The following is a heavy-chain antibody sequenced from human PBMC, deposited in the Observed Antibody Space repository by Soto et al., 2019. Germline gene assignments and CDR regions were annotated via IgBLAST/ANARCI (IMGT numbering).Heavy chain of an antibody. D-gene: IGHD6-13*01. Sequence: SETLSLTCAVYGGSFSGYYWSWIRQPPGKGLEWIGEINHSGSTNYNPSLKSRVTISVDTSKNQFSLKLSSVTAADTAVYYCARGSSSCPPDYWGQGTLVTVSS. CDR3: ARGSSSCPPDY. CDR1: GGSFSGYY. J-gene: IGHJ4*02. V-gene: IGHV4-34*01. CDR2: INHSGST.